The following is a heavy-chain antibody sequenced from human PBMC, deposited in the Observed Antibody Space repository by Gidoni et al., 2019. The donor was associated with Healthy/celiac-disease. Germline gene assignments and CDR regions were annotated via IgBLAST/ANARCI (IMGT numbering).Heavy chain of an antibody. CDR3: ARVYYDFWSGYYDHYYGMDV. J-gene: IGHJ6*02. V-gene: IGHV1-46*01. Sequence: QVQLVQSGAEVKKPGASVKVSCKASGYTFTSYYMHWVRQAPGQGLEWMGIINPSGGSTSYAQKFQGRVTMTRDTSTSTVYMELSSLRSEDTAVYYCARVYYDFWSGYYDHYYGMDVWGQGTTVTVSS. CDR1: GYTFTSYY. D-gene: IGHD3-3*01. CDR2: INPSGGST.